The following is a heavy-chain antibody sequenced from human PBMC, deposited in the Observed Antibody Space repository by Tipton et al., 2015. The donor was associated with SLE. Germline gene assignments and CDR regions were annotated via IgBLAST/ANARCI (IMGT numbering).Heavy chain of an antibody. J-gene: IGHJ4*02. CDR2: IFQSGSA. Sequence: GLVKPSETLSLTCDVSGNDISRGTYWAWIRQPPGKGLEWIGSIFQSGSARYNPSLKSRASISVDTSKNQVSLKLSSVTAADTALYYCARHFCGSYSFDYWGQGKLVTVSS. CDR3: ARHFCGSYSFDY. CDR1: GNDISRGTY. V-gene: IGHV4-38-2*01. D-gene: IGHD1-26*01.